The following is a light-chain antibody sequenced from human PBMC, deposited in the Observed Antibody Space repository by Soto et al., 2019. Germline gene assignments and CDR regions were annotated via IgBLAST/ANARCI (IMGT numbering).Light chain of an antibody. Sequence: EIVLTQSPGTLSLSPGARATLSCRASQSVSSNYLAWYQQKPGQAPRLLIYGASNRATGIPDRFSGSGSGTDFTLTISRLEPEDFAVDYCQQYGSSPPITFGQGTRLEIK. CDR1: QSVSSNY. CDR2: GAS. J-gene: IGKJ5*01. V-gene: IGKV3-20*01. CDR3: QQYGSSPPIT.